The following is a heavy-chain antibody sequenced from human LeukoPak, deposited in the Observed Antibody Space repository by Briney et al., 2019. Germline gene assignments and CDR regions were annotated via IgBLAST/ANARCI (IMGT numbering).Heavy chain of an antibody. CDR1: GFTFSSYA. D-gene: IGHD6-19*01. CDR3: AKVRVAGHDAFDI. J-gene: IGHJ3*02. CDR2: ISGSGGST. V-gene: IGHV3-23*01. Sequence: PGGSLRLSCAASGFTFSSYAMSWVRQAPGRGLEWVSAISGSGGSTYYADSVKGRFTISRDNSKNTLYLQMNSLRAEDTAVYYCAKVRVAGHDAFDIWGQGTMVTVSS.